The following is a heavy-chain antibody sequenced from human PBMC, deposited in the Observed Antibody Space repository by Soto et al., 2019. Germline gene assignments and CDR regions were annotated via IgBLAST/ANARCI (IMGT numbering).Heavy chain of an antibody. CDR3: TTAPTGDY. CDR1: GFTFTNAW. Sequence: AGGSLTLSCAASGFTFTNAWMNWVRQAPGKGLEWVGRIKNKADGGAADYAAPVKGRFTISRDDSKNTLYLQINSLETEDTAVYFCTTAPTGDYWGQGTLVTVSS. J-gene: IGHJ4*02. V-gene: IGHV3-15*01. D-gene: IGHD7-27*01. CDR2: IKNKADGGAA.